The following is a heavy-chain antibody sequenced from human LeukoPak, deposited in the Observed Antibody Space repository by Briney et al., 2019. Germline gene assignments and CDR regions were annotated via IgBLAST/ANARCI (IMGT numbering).Heavy chain of an antibody. V-gene: IGHV5-51*01. CDR1: GYSFSNYW. Sequence: GESLKISCKGSGYSFSNYWIAWVRQMPGKGLEWMGIICPDDSDTRYSPSFQGQVTISADKSISTAHLQWSSLKASDTAMYYCARVLGHAGVDQFGYYYYYGMDVWGQGTTVTVSS. J-gene: IGHJ6*02. CDR2: ICPDDSDT. CDR3: ARVLGHAGVDQFGYYYYYGMDV. D-gene: IGHD3-16*01.